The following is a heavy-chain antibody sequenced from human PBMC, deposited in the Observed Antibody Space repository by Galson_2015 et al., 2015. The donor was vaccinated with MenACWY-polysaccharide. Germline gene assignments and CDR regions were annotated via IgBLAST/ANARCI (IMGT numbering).Heavy chain of an antibody. CDR2: FDPEDGET. CDR1: GYTLTELS. Sequence: SVKVSCKVSGYTLTELSMHWVRQAPGKGLEWMGGFDPEDGETIYAQKFQGRVTMTEDTSTDTAYMELSSLRSEGTAVYYCATTLYCTNGVCYRTDYWGQGTLVTVSS. V-gene: IGHV1-24*01. D-gene: IGHD2-8*01. CDR3: ATTLYCTNGVCYRTDY. J-gene: IGHJ4*02.